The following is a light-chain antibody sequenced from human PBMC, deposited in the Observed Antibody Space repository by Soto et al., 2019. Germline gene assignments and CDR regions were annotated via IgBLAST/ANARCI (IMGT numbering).Light chain of an antibody. J-gene: IGKJ1*01. CDR3: QQSYTIPWT. CDR2: GAS. Sequence: DIQMTQSPSSLSASVGDRVTITCRASQSISSYLNWYQQKPGKAPKVLIYGASGLQSGVPSRFSGSGSGTDFTLTISSLQPEDFATYFCQQSYTIPWTFGQGTKVEI. V-gene: IGKV1-39*01. CDR1: QSISSY.